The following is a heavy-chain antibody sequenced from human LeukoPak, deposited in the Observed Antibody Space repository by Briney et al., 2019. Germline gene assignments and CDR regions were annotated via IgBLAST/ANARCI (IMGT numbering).Heavy chain of an antibody. CDR1: GFTFSSYA. Sequence: GGSLRLSCAASGFTFSSYAMHWVRQAPGKGLEWVAVISYNGSNKYYADSVKGRFTTSRDNSKNTLYLQMNSLRAEDTAVYYCAKDHVGGYYDFWSGYYFDYWGQGTLVTVSS. CDR3: AKDHVGGYYDFWSGYYFDY. V-gene: IGHV3-30-3*01. CDR2: ISYNGSNK. J-gene: IGHJ4*02. D-gene: IGHD3-3*01.